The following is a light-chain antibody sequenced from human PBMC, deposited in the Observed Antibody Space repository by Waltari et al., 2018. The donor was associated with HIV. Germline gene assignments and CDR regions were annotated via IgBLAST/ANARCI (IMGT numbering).Light chain of an antibody. CDR1: SLPQRY. V-gene: IGLV3-25*03. J-gene: IGLJ3*02. CDR2: KDI. CDR3: QSTDFDGTWV. Sequence: SYDLTHTPSVSVSPGQTASNNCSRRSLPQRYSSWYRQKAGQPPVLLIYKDIERPSGIPERISGSESGTGVTLTISGVQAGDEGDYFCQSTDFDGTWVFGGGTKLTVL.